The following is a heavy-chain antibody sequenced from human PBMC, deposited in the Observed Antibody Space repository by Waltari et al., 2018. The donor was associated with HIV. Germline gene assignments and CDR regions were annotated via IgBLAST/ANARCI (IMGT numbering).Heavy chain of an antibody. J-gene: IGHJ6*02. V-gene: IGHV4-4*02. CDR1: GGSISSSDW. Sequence: QVQLQESGPGLVKPSGTLSLTCAVSGGSISSSDWWNWVRQSPGKGLGWIGEIYLTGTTTYTPSLKSGVTKSVDKSKNHFSRKLSSMTAADTAVYYCARGTVGKPRYYYYGMDVWGQGTTVTVSS. D-gene: IGHD3-9*01. CDR3: ARGTVGKPRYYYYGMDV. CDR2: IYLTGTT.